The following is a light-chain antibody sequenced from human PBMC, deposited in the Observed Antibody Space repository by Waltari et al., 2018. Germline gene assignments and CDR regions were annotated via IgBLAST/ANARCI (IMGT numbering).Light chain of an antibody. V-gene: IGLV2-23*01. CDR3: CSYTGSSTSYG. Sequence: QSALSQPASVSGSPGQSLTITCTGAGPDLASYNLVAWYQHHPNRAPKLIIYEATKRPSGISHRFSGAKSGATASLRISGLQADDEADYYCCSYTGSSTSYGCGGGTKVTVL. J-gene: IGLJ1*01. CDR1: GPDLASYNL. CDR2: EAT.